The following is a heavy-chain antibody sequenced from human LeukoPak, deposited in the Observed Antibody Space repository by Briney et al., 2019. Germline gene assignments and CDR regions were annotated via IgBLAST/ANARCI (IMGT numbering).Heavy chain of an antibody. CDR1: GSSISSAYY. Sequence: PSETLSLTCTVSGSSISSAYYWGWIRQPPGKGLEWIGNMYHSGNTYYNPSLKSRVTMSVDTSKNQFSLRLTSVTAADTAVYYCAREAGFYYGSGSPYYYMDVWGKGTTVTISS. J-gene: IGHJ6*03. D-gene: IGHD3-10*01. CDR2: MYHSGNT. V-gene: IGHV4-38-2*02. CDR3: AREAGFYYGSGSPYYYMDV.